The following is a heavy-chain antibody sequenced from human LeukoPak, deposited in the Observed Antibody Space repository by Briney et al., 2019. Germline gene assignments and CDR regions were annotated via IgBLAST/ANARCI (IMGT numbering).Heavy chain of an antibody. V-gene: IGHV4-4*07. Sequence: ETLSLTCTVSGGSISSYYWSWIRQPAGKGLEWIGRIYTSGSTNYNPSLKSRVTMSVDTSKNQFSLKLSSVTAADTAVYYCARDRETGTTDYFDYWGQGTLVTVSS. CDR2: IYTSGST. D-gene: IGHD1-1*01. CDR1: GGSISSYY. J-gene: IGHJ4*02. CDR3: ARDRETGTTDYFDY.